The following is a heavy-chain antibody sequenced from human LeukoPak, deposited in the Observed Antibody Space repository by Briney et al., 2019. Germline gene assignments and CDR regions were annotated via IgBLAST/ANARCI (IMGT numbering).Heavy chain of an antibody. CDR2: INQDAGQT. CDR3: GRWEFALDK. V-gene: IGHV3-7*01. CDR1: GFTYRTYW. Sequence: GGPLRLLCARSGFTYRTYWMHWLRQAPGKGLEWVANINQDAGQTYYADSVRGRFTISRDNAKNSVHLQMNSLRDEDTAVYYCGRWEFALDKWGRGRMVSVSS. J-gene: IGHJ3*02. D-gene: IGHD3-10*01.